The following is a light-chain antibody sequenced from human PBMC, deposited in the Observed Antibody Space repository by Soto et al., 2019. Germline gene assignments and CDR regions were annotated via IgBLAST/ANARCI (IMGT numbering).Light chain of an antibody. CDR1: SSDVGGYEY. CDR3: TSHASTTTHVV. J-gene: IGLJ2*01. CDR2: EVS. V-gene: IGLV2-14*01. Sequence: QSALTQPASVSGSPGQSITISCTGTSSDVGGYEYVSWYQHHPGKAPQFLIYEVSNRPSGVSNRFSGSKSGNTASLTISGLQAEDEGDYYCTSHASTTTHVVFGGGTKLTVL.